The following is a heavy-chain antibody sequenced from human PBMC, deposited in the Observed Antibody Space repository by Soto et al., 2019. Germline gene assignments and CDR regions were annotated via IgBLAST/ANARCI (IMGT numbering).Heavy chain of an antibody. CDR3: ARRDSRGWYPFDY. V-gene: IGHV1-46*01. CDR1: GYTFTSYY. D-gene: IGHD6-19*01. J-gene: IGHJ4*02. Sequence: QVQLVQSGAEVKKPGASVKVSCKASGYTFTSYYMHWVRQAPGQGLEWVGVINPSSGTTSYPQRFQGRVTMTSDSSTNTVYMELSSLRTEDTAVFFCARRDSRGWYPFDYWGQGTLVTVSS. CDR2: INPSSGTT.